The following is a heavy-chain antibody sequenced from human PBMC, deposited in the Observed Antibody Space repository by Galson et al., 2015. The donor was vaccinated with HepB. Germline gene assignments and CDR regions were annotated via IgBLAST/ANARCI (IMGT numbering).Heavy chain of an antibody. CDR3: AKDHYDSSGYLLPDY. J-gene: IGHJ4*02. V-gene: IGHV1-18*04. D-gene: IGHD3-22*01. CDR2: ISAYNGNT. CDR1: GYTFTSYG. Sequence: SVKVSCKASGYTFTSYGISWVRQAPGQGLEWMGWISAYNGNTNYAQKLQGRVTMTTDTSTSTAYMELRSLRSDDTAVYYCAKDHYDSSGYLLPDYWGQGTLVTVSS.